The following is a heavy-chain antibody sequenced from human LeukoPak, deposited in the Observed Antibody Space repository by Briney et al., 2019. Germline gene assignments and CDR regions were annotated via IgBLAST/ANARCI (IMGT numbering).Heavy chain of an antibody. CDR3: ARDSRDFGDSYYYMGV. Sequence: SVKVSCKASGGTFRSSVFSWVRQAPGQGLEWMGETNPITGAPSYAQKFQDRISITTDESTSTVYMDLTSLRTEDTAVYYCARDSRDFGDSYYYMGVWGKGSPVTVSS. D-gene: IGHD3-3*01. CDR2: TNPITGAP. J-gene: IGHJ6*03. CDR1: GGTFRSSV. V-gene: IGHV1-69*05.